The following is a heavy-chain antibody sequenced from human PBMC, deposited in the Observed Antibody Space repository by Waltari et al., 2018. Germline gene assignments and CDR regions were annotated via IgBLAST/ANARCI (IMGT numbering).Heavy chain of an antibody. CDR1: GGSITRTRHY. V-gene: IGHV4-39*01. D-gene: IGHD5-12*01. Sequence: QLHLQESGPGLVKPSETLSLTCSVSGGSITRTRHYWGWIRQPPGKGPEWTGTISYSGATYNNPSLKSRVTISVDTSKNQYSLKLTSVTAADTAVYYCATYIGASIGTAAFDVWGQGTMVTVSS. J-gene: IGHJ3*01. CDR2: ISYSGAT. CDR3: ATYIGASIGTAAFDV.